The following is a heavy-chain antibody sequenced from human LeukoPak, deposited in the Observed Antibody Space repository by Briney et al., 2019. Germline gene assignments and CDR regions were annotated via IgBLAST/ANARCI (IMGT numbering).Heavy chain of an antibody. CDR3: ARYDNGKDYFDY. CDR2: MYSGGGT. D-gene: IGHD1-1*01. CDR1: GFSVTRNY. J-gene: IGHJ4*02. V-gene: IGHV3-53*01. Sequence: GGSLRLSCAASGFSVTRNYVSWVRQAPGKGLEWVSLMYSGGGTSYADSVKGRFTISRDTSKNTLYLQMSSLRAEDTALYYCARYDNGKDYFDYWGQGTLGTVSS.